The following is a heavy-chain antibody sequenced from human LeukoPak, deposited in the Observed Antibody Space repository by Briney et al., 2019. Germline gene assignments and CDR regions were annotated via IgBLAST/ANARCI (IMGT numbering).Heavy chain of an antibody. CDR2: ISGSGGST. J-gene: IGHJ4*02. D-gene: IGHD3-9*01. V-gene: IGHV3-23*01. Sequence: GGSLRLSCAASGFTFSSYAMSWVRQAPGKGLERVSAISGSGGSTYYADSVKGRFTISRDNSKNTLYLQMNSLRAEDTAVYYCANWGYDILTGYYSWGQGTLVTVSS. CDR1: GFTFSSYA. CDR3: ANWGYDILTGYYS.